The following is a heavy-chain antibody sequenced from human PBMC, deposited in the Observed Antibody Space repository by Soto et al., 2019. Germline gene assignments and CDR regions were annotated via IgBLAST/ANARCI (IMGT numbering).Heavy chain of an antibody. J-gene: IGHJ6*02. D-gene: IGHD2-2*01. CDR1: GGSFSGYY. CDR2: INHSGST. V-gene: IGHV4-34*01. CDR3: ASYRTSSSGGYSYYFYGMDV. Sequence: QVQLQQWGAGLLKPSETLSLTCAVYGGSFSGYYWNWIRQRPGKGLGLMGVINHSGSTNYNPSLKSRVTISIDTSKTQFSLKLTSVTAADTAVYFCASYRTSSSGGYSYYFYGMDVWGQGTTVTVSS.